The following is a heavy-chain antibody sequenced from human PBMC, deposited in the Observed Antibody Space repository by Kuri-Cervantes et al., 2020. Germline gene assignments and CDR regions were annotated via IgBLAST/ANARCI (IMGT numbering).Heavy chain of an antibody. D-gene: IGHD2-2*01. CDR3: ATGPAYCSSTSCLSFDY. J-gene: IGHJ4*02. V-gene: IGHV1-18*01. CDR1: GYTFTSYG. CDR2: ISAYNGNT. Sequence: ASVKVSCKASGYTFTSYGISWVRQAPGQGLEWMGWISAYNGNTNYAQKLQGRVTMTEDTSTDTAYMELSSLRSEDTAVYYCATGPAYCSSTSCLSFDYWGQGTLVTVSS.